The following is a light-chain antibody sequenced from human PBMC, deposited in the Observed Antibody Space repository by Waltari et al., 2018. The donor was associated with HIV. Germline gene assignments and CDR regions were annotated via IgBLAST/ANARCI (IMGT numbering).Light chain of an antibody. V-gene: IGLV4-69*01. CDR3: QTWGTGILV. CDR1: SGHSSYD. J-gene: IGLJ3*02. Sequence: QLVLTQSPSPSASLGASVTLTCTLSSGHSSYDIAWHQQQPEKGPRYLMNLNSDGSHSKGDGIPDRFSGSSSGAERYLTISTLQSEDEADYYCQTWGTGILVFGGGTKLTVL. CDR2: LNSDGSH.